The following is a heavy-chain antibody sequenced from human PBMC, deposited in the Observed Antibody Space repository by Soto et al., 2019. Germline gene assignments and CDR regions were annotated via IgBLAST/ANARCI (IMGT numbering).Heavy chain of an antibody. D-gene: IGHD5-12*01. V-gene: IGHV1-18*01. J-gene: IGHJ5*02. CDR1: GYTFFTHD. CDR3: ARHHGPTTSENWFDP. CDR2: ISTYSGDT. Sequence: ASVKVSCKASGYTFFTHDISWVRQAPGQGLEWMGWISTYSGDTKYAQKFQGRVTMTTDTSTTTAYLELRSLRSDDTAVYYCARHHGPTTSENWFDPWGQGTLVNVSS.